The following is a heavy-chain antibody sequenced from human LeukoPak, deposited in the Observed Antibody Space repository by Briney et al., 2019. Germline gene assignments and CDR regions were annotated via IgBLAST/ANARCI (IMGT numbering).Heavy chain of an antibody. CDR1: GYTFTSYG. CDR2: ISAYNGNP. J-gene: IGHJ4*02. Sequence: ASVKVSCKASGYTFTSYGISWVRQAPGQGREWMGGISAYNGNPNYAQKLQGRVTMTTDTSTSTAYMELRSLRSDDTAVYYCAXGVXYGDYYFPTDYWGQGTLVTVSS. D-gene: IGHD4-17*01. V-gene: IGHV1-18*01. CDR3: AXGVXYGDYYFPTDY.